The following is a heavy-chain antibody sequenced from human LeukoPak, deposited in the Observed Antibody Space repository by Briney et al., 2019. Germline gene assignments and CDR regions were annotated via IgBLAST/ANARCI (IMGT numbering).Heavy chain of an antibody. V-gene: IGHV3-7*01. Sequence: PGGSLRLSCAASGFTFSSYWMSWVRQAPGKGLEWVASIKQDGSEKYYVDSVKGRFTISRDNAKNSLYLQMNSLRAEDTAVYYCASILHDYGDYFDYWGQGTLVTVSS. J-gene: IGHJ4*02. D-gene: IGHD4-17*01. CDR3: ASILHDYGDYFDY. CDR1: GFTFSSYW. CDR2: IKQDGSEK.